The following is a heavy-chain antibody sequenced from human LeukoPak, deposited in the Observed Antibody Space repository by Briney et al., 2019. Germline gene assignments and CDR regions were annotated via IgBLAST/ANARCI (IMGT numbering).Heavy chain of an antibody. CDR2: ISSSGNYI. V-gene: IGHV3-21*01. Sequence: GGSLRLSCAASGFTFSSYNMNWVRQAPGKGLEWVSSISSSGNYIYYADSVKGRFTISRDNAKNSLYLQMNSLRAEDTAVYYCARGRGDILTGYHYYYYGMDVWGQGTTVTVSS. CDR3: ARGRGDILTGYHYYYYGMDV. J-gene: IGHJ6*02. D-gene: IGHD3-9*01. CDR1: GFTFSSYN.